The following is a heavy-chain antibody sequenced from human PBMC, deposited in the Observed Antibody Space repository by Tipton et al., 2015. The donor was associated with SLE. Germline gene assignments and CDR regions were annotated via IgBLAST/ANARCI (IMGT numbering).Heavy chain of an antibody. J-gene: IGHJ6*02. D-gene: IGHD3-22*01. CDR1: GFTLSSYA. CDR3: ARELLPLYGMDV. Sequence: SLRLSCAASGFTLSSYAMTWVRQAPGKGLEWVAHINSGDGTTIYYADSVKGRFTISRDNSKNALYLQMNSLRAEDTAVYYCARELLPLYGMDVWGQGTTVTFSS. CDR2: INSGDGTTI. V-gene: IGHV3-48*01.